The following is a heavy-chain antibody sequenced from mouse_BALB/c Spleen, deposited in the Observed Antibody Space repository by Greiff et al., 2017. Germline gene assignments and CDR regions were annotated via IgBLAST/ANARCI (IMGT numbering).Heavy chain of an antibody. CDR3: ARLQYGKRFAY. CDR2: ISSGGGNT. V-gene: IGHV5-9*03. CDR1: GFTFSSYT. D-gene: IGHD2-10*02. J-gene: IGHJ3*01. Sequence: EVKLVESGGGLVKPGGSLKLSCAASGFTFSSYTMSWVRQTPEKRLEWVATISSGGGNTYYPDSVKGRFTISRDNAKNNLYLQMSSLRSEDTALYYCARLQYGKRFAYWGQGTLVTVSA.